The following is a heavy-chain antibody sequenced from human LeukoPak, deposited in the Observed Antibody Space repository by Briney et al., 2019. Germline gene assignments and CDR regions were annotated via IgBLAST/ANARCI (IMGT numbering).Heavy chain of an antibody. D-gene: IGHD2-2*01. J-gene: IGHJ4*02. Sequence: PGGSLRLSCAASGFTFTNNFMTWVRQAPGKGLEWASGISDSGSVTYYMDSVRGRFTISRDNSKNTLYLQMNSLRAEDTAVYYCTGPGYGSPISNFDYWGQGTLVIVSS. CDR1: GFTFTNNF. CDR2: ISDSGSVT. V-gene: IGHV3-23*01. CDR3: TGPGYGSPISNFDY.